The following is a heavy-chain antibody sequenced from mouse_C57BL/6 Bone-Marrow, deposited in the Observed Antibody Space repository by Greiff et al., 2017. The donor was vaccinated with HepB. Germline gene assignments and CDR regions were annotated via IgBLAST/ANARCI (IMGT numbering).Heavy chain of an antibody. J-gene: IGHJ4*01. CDR2: IYIGNGYT. CDR3: ANTVSPYYYAMDY. CDR1: GYTFTSYG. Sequence: VQLKESGAELVRPGSSVKMSCKTSGYTFTSYGINWVKQRPGQGLEWIGYIYIGNGYTEYNEKFKGKATLTSDTSSSTAYMQLSSLTSEDSAIYFCANTVSPYYYAMDYWGQGTSVTVSS. D-gene: IGHD1-1*01. V-gene: IGHV1-58*01.